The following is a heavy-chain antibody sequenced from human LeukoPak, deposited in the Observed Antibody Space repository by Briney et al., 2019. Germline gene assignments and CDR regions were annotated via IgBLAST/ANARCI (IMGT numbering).Heavy chain of an antibody. CDR3: AREFYCNGGSCYGGWFDP. CDR1: GGSISSYY. D-gene: IGHD2-15*01. V-gene: IGHV4-59*01. CDR2: IYYSGST. J-gene: IGHJ5*02. Sequence: SETLSLTCTVSGGSISSYYWSWIRQPPGKGLEWIGYIYYSGSTNYNPSLKSRVTISVDTSKNQFSLKLSSVTAVDTAVYYCAREFYCNGGSCYGGWFDPWGQGTLVTVSS.